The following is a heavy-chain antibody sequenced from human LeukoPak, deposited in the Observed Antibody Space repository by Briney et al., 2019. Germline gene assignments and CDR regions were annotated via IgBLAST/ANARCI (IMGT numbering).Heavy chain of an antibody. CDR2: MYYSGTT. CDR3: ASSDSSGYYVDF. D-gene: IGHD3-22*01. J-gene: IGHJ4*02. CDR1: GGSISSSGYY. Sequence: SETLSLTCSVSGGSISSSGYYWGWIRQPPGRGLEWIGSMYYSGTTYYNPSLKSRLTMSVDTSKNQISLNLSSVTAADTAVYYCASSDSSGYYVDFWGQGTLVTVSS. V-gene: IGHV4-39*07.